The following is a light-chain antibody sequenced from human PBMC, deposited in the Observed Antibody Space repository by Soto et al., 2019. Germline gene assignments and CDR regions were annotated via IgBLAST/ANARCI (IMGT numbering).Light chain of an antibody. CDR1: QSVSDY. J-gene: IGKJ5*01. V-gene: IGKV3-11*01. CDR2: DAS. CDR3: QQYGTSPIT. Sequence: ETVLTQSPARLSLSPGERATLSCRAGQSVSDYLAWYQQKPGQPPRVVFFDASNRVAGVPARFSGSGSGTDFTLTISRLEPEDFEVYYCQQYGTSPITFGQGTRLEIK.